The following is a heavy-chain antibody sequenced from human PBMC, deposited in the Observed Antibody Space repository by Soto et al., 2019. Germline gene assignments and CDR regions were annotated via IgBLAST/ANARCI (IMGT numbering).Heavy chain of an antibody. Sequence: SQTRSLGCSVSGGSISSYFWSWIRQPPGKGPEWIGSIHKNWRTLYNNSLNSRIVISLDTSRNQPHIKMTPVNAGDKAIYYWARGLANRSAYYFDLWGQATLVT. V-gene: IGHV4-59*01. CDR1: GGSISSYF. D-gene: IGHD3-22*01. CDR3: ARGLANRSAYYFDL. J-gene: IGHJ4*02. CDR2: IHKNWRT.